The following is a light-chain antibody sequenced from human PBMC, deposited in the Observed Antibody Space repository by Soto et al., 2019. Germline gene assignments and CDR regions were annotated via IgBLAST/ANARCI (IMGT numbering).Light chain of an antibody. J-gene: IGLJ2*01. V-gene: IGLV1-51*01. CDR2: DSD. CDR3: GAWDGSLSVVL. CDR1: SAKIGSNY. Sequence: QSVLTQPPSVSAATRQKVTSSCSRSSAKIGSNYVSWYQHLPGTAPKLVIYDSDRRPSEIPDRFSGSKSGTSATLDITGLQTGDEAEYYCGAWDGSLSVVLFGGGTKLTVL.